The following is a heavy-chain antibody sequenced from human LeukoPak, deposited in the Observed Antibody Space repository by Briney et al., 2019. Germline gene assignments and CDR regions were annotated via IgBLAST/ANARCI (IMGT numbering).Heavy chain of an antibody. J-gene: IGHJ4*02. CDR2: ISAYNGNT. V-gene: IGHV1-18*01. D-gene: IGHD3-22*01. CDR1: GYTFTSYG. CDR3: ARSRLHYYDSSGYYDDY. Sequence: GASVKVSCKASGYTFTSYGISWVRQAPGQGLEWMGWISAYNGNTNYAQKLQGRVTMTTDTSTSTAYMELRSLRSDDTAVYYCARSRLHYYDSSGYYDDYWGQGTLVTVSS.